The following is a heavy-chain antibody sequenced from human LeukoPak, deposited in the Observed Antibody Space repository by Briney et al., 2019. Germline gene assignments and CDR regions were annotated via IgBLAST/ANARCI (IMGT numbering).Heavy chain of an antibody. CDR1: GFTFDNYA. D-gene: IGHD6-13*01. Sequence: GGSLRLSCAASGFTFDNYAMHWVRQAPGKGLEWVSLISGGGGSTSYADSVKGRFTISRDNNRGSLYLQMNSLRTEDTALYYCAKVLGSSSWYSLGYWGQGILVTVSS. CDR3: AKVLGSSSWYSLGY. J-gene: IGHJ4*02. CDR2: ISGGGGST. V-gene: IGHV3-43*02.